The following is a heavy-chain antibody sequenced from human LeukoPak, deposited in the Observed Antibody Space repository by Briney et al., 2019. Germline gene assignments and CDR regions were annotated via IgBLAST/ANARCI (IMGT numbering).Heavy chain of an antibody. CDR1: GYTFTGYD. J-gene: IGHJ4*02. CDR2: INPNRGGT. V-gene: IGHV1-2*02. Sequence: GPSVKVSFKASGYTFTGYDMHWVRQAPGQGLEWMGWINPNRGGTNYAQKFQGRVTMTRDTSISTAYMELSRLRSDDTAVYYCARTARSGLFDYWGQGTLVTVSS. CDR3: ARTARSGLFDY. D-gene: IGHD3-3*01.